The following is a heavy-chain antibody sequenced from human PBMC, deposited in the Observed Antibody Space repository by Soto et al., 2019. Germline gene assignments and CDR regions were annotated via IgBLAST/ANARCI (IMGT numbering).Heavy chain of an antibody. D-gene: IGHD3-3*01. Sequence: SVKVSCKASGGTFSSYAISWVRQAPGQGLEWMGGIIPIFGTANYAQKFQGRVTITADESTSTAYMELSSLRSEDTAVYYCARVRGPITIFGVVTVGHYGMDVWGQGTTVTVSS. J-gene: IGHJ6*02. CDR1: GGTFSSYA. CDR3: ARVRGPITIFGVVTVGHYGMDV. V-gene: IGHV1-69*13. CDR2: IIPIFGTA.